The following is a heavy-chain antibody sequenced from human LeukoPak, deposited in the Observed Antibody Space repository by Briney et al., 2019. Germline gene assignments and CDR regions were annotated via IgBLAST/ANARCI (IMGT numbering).Heavy chain of an antibody. CDR1: GFTFRTYA. Sequence: GGSLRLSCAASGFTFRTYAVSWVRQAPGKGLEWVSTISNSGGDTYYADSVKGRFTISRDNSKNTLHVQMNSLRAEDTAIYYCVKSRGSGSYSFDCWGQGTLVTVSS. V-gene: IGHV3-23*01. D-gene: IGHD3-10*01. J-gene: IGHJ4*02. CDR3: VKSRGSGSYSFDC. CDR2: ISNSGGDT.